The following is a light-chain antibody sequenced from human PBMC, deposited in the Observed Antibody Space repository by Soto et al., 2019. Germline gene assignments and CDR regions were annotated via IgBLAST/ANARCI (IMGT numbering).Light chain of an antibody. J-gene: IGKJ4*01. CDR2: DVF. CDR3: QQRSNWPLT. V-gene: IGKV3-11*01. Sequence: EIVLTQSPATLSLSPGERATLSCRASQSVTSSLAWYQQKPGQAPRLLIYDVFNRATGIPPRFSGSGSGTDFTLTISSLEPEDVAVYYCQQRSNWPLTFGGGTKVEIK. CDR1: QSVTSS.